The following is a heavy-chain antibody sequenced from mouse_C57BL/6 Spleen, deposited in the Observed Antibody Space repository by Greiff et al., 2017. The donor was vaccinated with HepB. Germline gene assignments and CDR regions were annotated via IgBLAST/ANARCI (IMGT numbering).Heavy chain of an antibody. D-gene: IGHD2-4*01. Sequence: EVKVVESGGGLVKPGGSLKLSCAASGFTFSDYGMHWVRQAPEKGLEWVAYISSGSSTIYYADTVKGRFTISRDNAKNTLFLQMTSLRSEDTAMYYCARVGLPMDYWGQGTSVTVSS. CDR2: ISSGSSTI. CDR1: GFTFSDYG. J-gene: IGHJ4*01. V-gene: IGHV5-17*01. CDR3: ARVGLPMDY.